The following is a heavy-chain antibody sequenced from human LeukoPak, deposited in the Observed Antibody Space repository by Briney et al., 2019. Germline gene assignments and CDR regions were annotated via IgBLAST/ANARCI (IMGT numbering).Heavy chain of an antibody. D-gene: IGHD6-19*01. CDR2: VDPTGGGP. CDR1: GYTFTSYY. V-gene: IGHV1-46*01. CDR3: ARGGRGWALDY. Sequence: ASVKVSCKASGYTFTSYYIHWVRQAPGQGPEWMGIVDPTGGGPSYAQKFQVRVSMTRDTSTSTVYMELSSLRSEDTAVYYCARGGRGWALDYWGQGTLVTVSS. J-gene: IGHJ4*02.